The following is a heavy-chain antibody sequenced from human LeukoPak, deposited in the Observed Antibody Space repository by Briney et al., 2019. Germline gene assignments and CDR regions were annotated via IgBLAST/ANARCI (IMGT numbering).Heavy chain of an antibody. CDR2: IYYSGST. CDR3: ARFSSIAAAGTT. V-gene: IGHV4-59*08. J-gene: IGHJ5*02. Sequence: SETLSLTCTVSGGSISSYYWSWIRQPPGKGLEWIGYIYYSGSTNYNPSLKSRVTISVDTSKNQFSLKLSSVTAADTAVYYCARFSSIAAAGTTWGQGTLVTVSS. CDR1: GGSISSYY. D-gene: IGHD6-13*01.